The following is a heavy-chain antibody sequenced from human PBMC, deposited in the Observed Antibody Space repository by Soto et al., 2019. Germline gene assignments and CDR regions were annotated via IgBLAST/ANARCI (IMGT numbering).Heavy chain of an antibody. Sequence: QVQLVQSGAEVKKPGSSVKVSCKASGGTFSSYAISWVRQAPGQGPEWMGGIIPILGTANYAQKFEGRVTITADESTSTAYMELSSLRSEDTAVYYCAREVVVAATGCFAPGGQGTPVTVSP. CDR3: AREVVVAATGCFAP. D-gene: IGHD2-15*01. CDR1: GGTFSSYA. CDR2: IIPILGTA. V-gene: IGHV1-69*12. J-gene: IGHJ5*02.